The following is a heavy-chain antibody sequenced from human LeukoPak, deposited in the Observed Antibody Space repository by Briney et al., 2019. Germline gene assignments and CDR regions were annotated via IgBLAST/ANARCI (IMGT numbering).Heavy chain of an antibody. V-gene: IGHV3-13*01. J-gene: IGHJ4*02. CDR1: GFTFIYYD. CDR3: ARGGIQVSGIDEFDY. CDR2: IGIRGDT. Sequence: GSLRPSFSTPGFTFIYYDIHWVRQVIGKSLEWVSAIGIRGDTHYSGSVKGRFTISRENAESSLYLQMNSLRAEDTAVYYCARGGIQVSGIDEFDYWGQGTLVTVSS. D-gene: IGHD6-19*01.